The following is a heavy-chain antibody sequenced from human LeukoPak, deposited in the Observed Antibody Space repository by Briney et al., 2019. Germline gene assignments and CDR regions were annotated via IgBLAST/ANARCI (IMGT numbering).Heavy chain of an antibody. CDR1: GFTFSSYE. CDR2: ISSSGSTI. J-gene: IGHJ4*02. D-gene: IGHD6-19*01. CDR3: ARGPRIAVAGTSVFDY. V-gene: IGHV3-48*03. Sequence: GGSLRLSCAASGFTFSSYEMNWARQAPGKGLEWVSYISSSGSTIYYADSVKGRFTISRDNAKNSLYLQMNSLRVEYTAVYYCARGPRIAVAGTSVFDYWGQGTLVTVSS.